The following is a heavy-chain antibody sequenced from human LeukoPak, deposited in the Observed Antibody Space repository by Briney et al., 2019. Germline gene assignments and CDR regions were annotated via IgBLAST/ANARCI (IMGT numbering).Heavy chain of an antibody. V-gene: IGHV1-24*01. Sequence: WASVKVSCKVSGYTLTELSMHWVRQAPGKGLEWMGGFDPEDGETIYAQKFQGRVTMTEDTSTDTAYMELSSLRSEDTAVYYCATRGLPFGGVIGAFDIWGQGTMVTVSS. CDR3: ATRGLPFGGVIGAFDI. D-gene: IGHD3-16*01. J-gene: IGHJ3*02. CDR1: GYTLTELS. CDR2: FDPEDGET.